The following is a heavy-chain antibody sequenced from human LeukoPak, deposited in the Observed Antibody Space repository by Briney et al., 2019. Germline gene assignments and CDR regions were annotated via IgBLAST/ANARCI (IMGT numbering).Heavy chain of an antibody. Sequence: SETLFLTCTVSGGSISGSNYYWGWIRQPPGKGLEWIGSIHYSGNTYYIPSLKSRVTISVDTSKNQFSLKLTSVTAADTAVYYCAKSPPTTVITLDSWGQGILVTVSS. J-gene: IGHJ4*02. CDR1: GGSISGSNYY. CDR3: AKSPPTTVITLDS. CDR2: IHYSGNT. D-gene: IGHD4-17*01. V-gene: IGHV4-39*01.